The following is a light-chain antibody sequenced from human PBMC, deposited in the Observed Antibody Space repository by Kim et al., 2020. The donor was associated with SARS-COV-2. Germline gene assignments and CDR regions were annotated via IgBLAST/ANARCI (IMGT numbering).Light chain of an antibody. CDR3: NSYTSSGTWV. CDR2: GVS. Sequence: GQSITISCTRTSSDVGGYNYVSWYQQHPGKAPRHMIYGVSNRPSGVSHRFSGSKSGNTASLTISGLQAEDEADYYCNSYTSSGTWVFGGGTQLTVL. CDR1: SSDVGGYNY. V-gene: IGLV2-14*03. J-gene: IGLJ3*02.